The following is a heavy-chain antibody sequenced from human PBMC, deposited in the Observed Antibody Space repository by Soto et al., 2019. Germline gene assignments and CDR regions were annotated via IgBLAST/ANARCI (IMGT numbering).Heavy chain of an antibody. V-gene: IGHV3-74*01. CDR1: GFTFSNYW. CDR3: VRDLGIGGFADY. J-gene: IGHJ4*02. D-gene: IGHD2-15*01. Sequence: PGGSLRLSCVASGFTFSNYWMHWVRQAPGQGLVWVSRINPDGSTTLYADSVKGRFTISRDNAKDTLNLQMNNLRAGDTAVYYCVRDLGIGGFADYWGQGILVTVSS. CDR2: INPDGSTT.